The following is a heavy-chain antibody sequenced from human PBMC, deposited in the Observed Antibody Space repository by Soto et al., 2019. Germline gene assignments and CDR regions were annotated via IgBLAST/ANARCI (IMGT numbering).Heavy chain of an antibody. CDR2: IYYSGST. V-gene: IGHV4-59*01. CDR1: GGSISSYY. D-gene: IGHD3-16*02. Sequence: SETLSLTCTVSGGSISSYYWSWIRQPPGKGLEWIGYIYYSGSTNYNPSLKSRVTISVDTSKNQFSLKLSSVTAADTAVYYCARGSTFDTYDYIWGSYREYPVCYFDYWGQGTLVTVSS. CDR3: ARGSTFDTYDYIWGSYREYPVCYFDY. J-gene: IGHJ4*02.